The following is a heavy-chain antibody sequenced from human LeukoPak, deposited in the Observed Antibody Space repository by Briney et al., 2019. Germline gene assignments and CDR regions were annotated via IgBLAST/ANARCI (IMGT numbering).Heavy chain of an antibody. CDR2: INPNSGGT. CDR3: AREGKDSSGYPH. J-gene: IGHJ4*02. V-gene: IGHV1-2*02. CDR1: GYTFTGYY. D-gene: IGHD3-22*01. Sequence: ASVTVSCKASGYTFTGYYMHWVRQAPGQGLEWMGWINPNSGGTNYAQKFQGRVTMTRDTSISTAYMELSRLRSDDTAVYYCAREGKDSSGYPHWGQGTLVTVSS.